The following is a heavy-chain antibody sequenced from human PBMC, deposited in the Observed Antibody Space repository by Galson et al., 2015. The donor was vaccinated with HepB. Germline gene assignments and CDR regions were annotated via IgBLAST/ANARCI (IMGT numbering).Heavy chain of an antibody. Sequence: SLRLSCAASGFTFSTYAMHWVRQAPGKGLEWVALISYDGSNRYYADSVKGRFTISRDNSKNTLYLQMNSLIAEDTAVYYCAGSATFDYWGQGTLVTVSS. J-gene: IGHJ4*02. D-gene: IGHD3-10*01. CDR2: ISYDGSNR. CDR3: AGSATFDY. V-gene: IGHV3-30*03. CDR1: GFTFSTYA.